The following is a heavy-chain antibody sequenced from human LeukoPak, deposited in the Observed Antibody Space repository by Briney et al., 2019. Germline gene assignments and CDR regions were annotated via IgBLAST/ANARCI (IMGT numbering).Heavy chain of an antibody. CDR3: ARGSDYYGSGSYRWTTSNWFDP. Sequence: SETLSLTCAVSGGSISSSNWWSWVRQPPGKGLEWIGEIYHSGSTNYNPSLKSRVTISVDKSKNQFSLKLSSVTAADTAVYYCARGSDYYGSGSYRWTTSNWFDPGAREPWSPSPQ. CDR2: IYHSGST. D-gene: IGHD3-10*01. J-gene: IGHJ5*02. CDR1: GGSISSSNW. V-gene: IGHV4-4*02.